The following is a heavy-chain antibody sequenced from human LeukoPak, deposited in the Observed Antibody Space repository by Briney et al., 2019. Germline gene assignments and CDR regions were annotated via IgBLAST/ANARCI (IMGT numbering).Heavy chain of an antibody. Sequence: SVKVSCKASGGTFSSYAISWVRQAPGQGLEWMGGIIPIFGTANYAQKFQGRVTITADESTSTAYMELSSLRSEDTAVYYCARGYQLLYDAFDIWGQGTMVTVSS. CDR1: GGTFSSYA. CDR2: IIPIFGTA. J-gene: IGHJ3*02. CDR3: ARGYQLLYDAFDI. V-gene: IGHV1-69*13. D-gene: IGHD2-2*01.